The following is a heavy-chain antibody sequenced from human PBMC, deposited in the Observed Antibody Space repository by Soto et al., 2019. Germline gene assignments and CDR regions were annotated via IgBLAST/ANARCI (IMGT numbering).Heavy chain of an antibody. CDR3: ARARKSVVGTSFDY. V-gene: IGHV4-30-2*01. CDR1: GGSISSGGYS. Sequence: QLQLQESGSGLVKPSQTLSLTCAVSGGSISSGGYSWSWIRQPPGKGLEWIGYIYHSGSTYYNPSLKSRVTISVDRSKNQFSLKLSSVTAADTAVYYCARARKSVVGTSFDYWGQGTLVTVSS. D-gene: IGHD1-26*01. J-gene: IGHJ4*02. CDR2: IYHSGST.